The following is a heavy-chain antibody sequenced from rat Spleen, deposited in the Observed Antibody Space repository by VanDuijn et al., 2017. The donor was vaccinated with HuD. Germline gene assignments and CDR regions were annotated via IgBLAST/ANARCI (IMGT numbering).Heavy chain of an antibody. V-gene: IGHV5-31*01. J-gene: IGHJ2*01. CDR2: ITNTGVTP. CDR1: GFTFSDYN. Sequence: EVQLVESGGGLVQPGRSLKLSCAASGFTFSDYNMAWVRQAPGKGLEWVSSITNTGVTPYYQDSVRGRFTISRDNAKNTLYLQMNSLRSEDTATYFCIRGGNYDFDYWGQGVMVTVSS. D-gene: IGHD1-10*01. CDR3: IRGGNYDFDY.